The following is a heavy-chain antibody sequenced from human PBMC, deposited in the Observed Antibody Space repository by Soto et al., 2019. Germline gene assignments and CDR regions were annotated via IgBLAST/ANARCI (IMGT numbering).Heavy chain of an antibody. V-gene: IGHV4-4*07. J-gene: IGHJ4*02. CDR2: IYSSGSA. CDR1: GGSIYTYS. CDR3: ARNKYFYDSSGCTEY. Sequence: SETLSLTCTVSGGSIYTYSWTWLRQPAGKGLEWIGHIYSSGSANYNPSLKSRVTISVDKSKKQFSLKLRSVTAADTAVYYCARNKYFYDSSGCTEYWGQGTMVTVSS. D-gene: IGHD3-22*01.